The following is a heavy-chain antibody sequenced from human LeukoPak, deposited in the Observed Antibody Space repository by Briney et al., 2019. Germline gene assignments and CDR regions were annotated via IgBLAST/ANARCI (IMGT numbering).Heavy chain of an antibody. Sequence: SETLSLTCTVSGGSISSYYWSWIRQPPGKGLEWIGYIYSSGSTNYNPSLKSRLTISVDASKNQFSLKLTSVTAADTAVYYCARAGYCSSTSCYYYYGMDVWGQGTTVTVSS. J-gene: IGHJ6*02. D-gene: IGHD2-2*01. CDR1: GGSISSYY. CDR2: IYSSGST. CDR3: ARAGYCSSTSCYYYYGMDV. V-gene: IGHV4-59*01.